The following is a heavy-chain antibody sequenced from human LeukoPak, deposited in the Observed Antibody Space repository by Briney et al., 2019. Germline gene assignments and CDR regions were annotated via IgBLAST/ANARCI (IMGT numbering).Heavy chain of an antibody. V-gene: IGHV4-4*07. J-gene: IGHJ4*02. CDR2: IYTSGST. CDR3: ARSELLWFGRVNSGFDY. D-gene: IGHD3-10*01. CDR1: GVSISSYY. Sequence: SETLSLTCTVSGVSISSYYWSWIRQPAGKGLEWIGRIYTSGSTNYNPSLKSRVTISVDTSKNQFSLKLSSMTAADTAVYYCARSELLWFGRVNSGFDYWGQGTLVTVSS.